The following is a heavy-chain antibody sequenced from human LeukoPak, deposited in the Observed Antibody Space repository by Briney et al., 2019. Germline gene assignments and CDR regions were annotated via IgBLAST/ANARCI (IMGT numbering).Heavy chain of an antibody. CDR3: ARGSPSYYYGSGSYFDY. Sequence: PGGSLRLSCAASGFTFSSYSMNWVRQAPGKGLEWVSYISSSSSTIYYADSVKGRFTISRDNAKNSLYLQMNSLRAEDTAVYYCARGSPSYYYGSGSYFDYWGQGTLVTVSS. V-gene: IGHV3-48*01. CDR1: GFTFSSYS. D-gene: IGHD3-10*01. J-gene: IGHJ4*02. CDR2: ISSSSSTI.